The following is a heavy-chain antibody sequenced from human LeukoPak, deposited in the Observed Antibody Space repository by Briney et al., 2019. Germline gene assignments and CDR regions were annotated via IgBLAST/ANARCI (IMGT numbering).Heavy chain of an antibody. D-gene: IGHD3-22*01. CDR1: GFTFSSYA. CDR3: ARTYYHDSSGSY. Sequence: GGSLRLSCAASGFTFSSYAMHWVRQAPGKGLEWVAVISYDGSNKYYADSVKGRFTISRDNSKNTLYLQMNSLRAEDTAVYYCARTYYHDSSGSYWGQGTLVTVSS. CDR2: ISYDGSNK. V-gene: IGHV3-30*04. J-gene: IGHJ4*02.